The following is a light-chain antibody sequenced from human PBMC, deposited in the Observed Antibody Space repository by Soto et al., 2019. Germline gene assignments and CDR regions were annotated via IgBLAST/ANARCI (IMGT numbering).Light chain of an antibody. CDR1: QRLLHSNGNTF. J-gene: IGKJ2*01. CDR3: MQALQTPYT. CDR2: LGS. V-gene: IGKV2-28*01. Sequence: EIVMTQSPPSLTVTPGEPASISCRSSQRLLHSNGNTFLDWYLQKPGQSPQLLIYLGSNRASGVPDRFSGSEAGTDFTLKISRVEAEYVGVYYCMQALQTPYTFGQGTKLEIK.